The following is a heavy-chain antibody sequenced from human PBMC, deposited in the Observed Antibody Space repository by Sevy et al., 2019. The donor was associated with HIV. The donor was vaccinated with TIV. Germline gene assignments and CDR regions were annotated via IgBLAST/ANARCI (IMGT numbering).Heavy chain of an antibody. D-gene: IGHD4-17*01. Sequence: GGSLRLSCAASGFTFSSYEMNWVRQAPGKGLEWVSYISNSGTSIYYSDSVKGRFTISRANARNSLYLQMHSLRAEDTAVYYCARDLPPSATTVAHFDYWGQGTLVTVSS. CDR3: ARDLPPSATTVAHFDY. CDR1: GFTFSSYE. J-gene: IGHJ4*02. CDR2: ISNSGTSI. V-gene: IGHV3-48*03.